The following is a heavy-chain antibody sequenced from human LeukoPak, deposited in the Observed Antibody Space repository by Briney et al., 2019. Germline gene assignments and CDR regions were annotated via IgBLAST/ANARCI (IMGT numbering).Heavy chain of an antibody. V-gene: IGHV3-23*01. D-gene: IGHD2-15*01. CDR1: GFTFSSYA. Sequence: GGSLRLSCAASGFTFSSYAMTWVRQAPVKGLEWLSVVADTGGNTYHADSVKGRFTISRDNSKNTVYLEMNSLRVEDTAVYYCAKGTVRSCSGPSCYPLDSWGQGTLVTVSS. CDR2: VADTGGNT. CDR3: AKGTVRSCSGPSCYPLDS. J-gene: IGHJ4*02.